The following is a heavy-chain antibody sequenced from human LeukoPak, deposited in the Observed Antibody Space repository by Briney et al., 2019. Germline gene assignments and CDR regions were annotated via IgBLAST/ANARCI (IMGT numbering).Heavy chain of an antibody. V-gene: IGHV3-21*01. J-gene: IGHJ4*02. D-gene: IGHD6-19*01. CDR2: ISSSSSYI. CDR1: GFTFSSYS. CDR3: ATEGAVPGDF. Sequence: GGSLRLSCAASGFTFSSYSMTWVRQAPGKGLEWVSSISSSSSYIYYADSVKGRFTISRDNAKNSLYLQMNSLGAEDTAVYYCATEGAVPGDFWGPGILVTVSS.